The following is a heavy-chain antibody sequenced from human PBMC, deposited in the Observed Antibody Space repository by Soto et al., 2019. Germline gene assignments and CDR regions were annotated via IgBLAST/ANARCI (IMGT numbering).Heavy chain of an antibody. CDR2: IYYSGST. Sequence: QLQLQESGPGLVKPSETLSLTCTVSGGSISSSSYYWGWIRQPPGKGLEWIGSIYYSGSTYYNPSLKVRVTISVDTSRNQFSLKLSSVTAADTAVYYCARGYCGGGSCYVSDAFDIWGQGTMSPSLQ. J-gene: IGHJ3*02. V-gene: IGHV4-39*01. CDR1: GGSISSSSYY. D-gene: IGHD2-15*01. CDR3: ARGYCGGGSCYVSDAFDI.